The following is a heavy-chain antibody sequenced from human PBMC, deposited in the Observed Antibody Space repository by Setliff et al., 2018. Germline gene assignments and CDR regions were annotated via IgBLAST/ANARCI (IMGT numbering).Heavy chain of an antibody. CDR1: GYTFTSYD. D-gene: IGHD3-16*02. CDR2: MNPNSGNT. CDR3: ARTMITFGGVIVHAFDI. V-gene: IGHV1-8*02. J-gene: IGHJ3*02. Sequence: ASVKVSCKASGYTFTSYDINWVRQATGQGLEWMGWMNPNSGNTGYAQKFQGRVTMTRNTSIGTAYMELSSLRSEDTAVYYCARTMITFGGVIVHAFDIWGQGTMVTVSS.